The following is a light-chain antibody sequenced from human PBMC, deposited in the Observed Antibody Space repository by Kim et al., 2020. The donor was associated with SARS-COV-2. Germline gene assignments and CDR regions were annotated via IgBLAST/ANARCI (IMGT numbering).Light chain of an antibody. CDR3: QQYYSTPPS. V-gene: IGKV4-1*01. J-gene: IGKJ2*03. CDR2: WAS. Sequence: RATRNGKASQTVLYNSNNKNYVAWYQQKPGQAPKLLIYWASIRESGVSDRFSGSGSETDFTLTISSLQAEDVAFYYCQQYYSTPPSFGQGTKLEI. CDR1: QTVLYNSNNKNY.